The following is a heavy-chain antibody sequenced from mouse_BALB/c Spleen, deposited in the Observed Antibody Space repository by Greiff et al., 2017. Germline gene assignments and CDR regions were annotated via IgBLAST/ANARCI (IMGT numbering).Heavy chain of an antibody. V-gene: IGHV7-3*02. CDR2: IRNKANGYTT. CDR1: GFTFTDYY. Sequence: EVHLVESGGGLVQPGGSLRLSCATSGFTFTDYYMSWVRQPPGKALEWLGFIRNKANGYTTEYSASVKGRFTISRDNSQSILYLHMNTLRAEDSATYYCARDYYYGSSYPPWFAYWGQGTLVTVSA. CDR3: ARDYYYGSSYPPWFAY. J-gene: IGHJ3*01. D-gene: IGHD1-1*01.